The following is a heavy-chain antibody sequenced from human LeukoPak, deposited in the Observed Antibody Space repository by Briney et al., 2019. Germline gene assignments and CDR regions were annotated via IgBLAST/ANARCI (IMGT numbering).Heavy chain of an antibody. Sequence: PSETLSLTCTVSGGSISSYYWSWIRQPPGKGLEWIGYIYYSGSTNYNPSLKSRVTISVDTSKNQFSLKLSSVTAADTAVYYCARVPAGAEAVLRFLERTRTYYYGMDVWGQGTTVTVSS. CDR1: GGSISSYY. D-gene: IGHD3-3*01. CDR2: IYYSGST. V-gene: IGHV4-59*01. CDR3: ARVPAGAEAVLRFLERTRTYYYGMDV. J-gene: IGHJ6*02.